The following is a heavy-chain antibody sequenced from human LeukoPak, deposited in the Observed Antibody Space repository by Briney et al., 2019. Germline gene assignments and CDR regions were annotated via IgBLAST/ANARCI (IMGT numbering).Heavy chain of an antibody. V-gene: IGHV3-74*01. Sequence: GGSLRLSCAASGFTFSSYWMHWVRKAPGKGLVWVSRINSDGSSTLYADSVKGRFTISRDNAKNTLYLQMNSLRVEDTAVYYCATLGVGASDYWGQGTLVTVSS. CDR3: ATLGVGASDY. D-gene: IGHD3-16*01. CDR2: INSDGSST. J-gene: IGHJ4*02. CDR1: GFTFSSYW.